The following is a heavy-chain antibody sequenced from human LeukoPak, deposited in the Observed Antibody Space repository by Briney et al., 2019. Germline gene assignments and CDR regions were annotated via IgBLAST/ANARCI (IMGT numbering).Heavy chain of an antibody. Sequence: SETLSLTCAVSGYSISSGYYWGWIRQPPGKGLEWIGSIYHSGSTYYNPSLKSRVTISVDTSKNQFSLKLSSVTAADTAVYYCARGRSRYYYGSGSPRGPYGMDVWGKGTTVTVSS. CDR2: IYHSGST. CDR1: GYSISSGYY. V-gene: IGHV4-38-2*01. CDR3: ARGRSRYYYGSGSPRGPYGMDV. J-gene: IGHJ6*04. D-gene: IGHD3-10*01.